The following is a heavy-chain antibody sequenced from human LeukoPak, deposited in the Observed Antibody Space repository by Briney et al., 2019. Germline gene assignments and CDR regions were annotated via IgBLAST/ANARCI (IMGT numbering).Heavy chain of an antibody. J-gene: IGHJ5*02. CDR3: ARHRSMVRGVIQGWFDP. V-gene: IGHV5-51*01. CDR1: GYSFTSYW. CDR2: IYPGDSDT. Sequence: GESLKISCKGSGYSFTSYWIGWVRQMRGKGLEWMGIIYPGDSDTRYSPSFQGQVTISADESISTAYLKWSSLKASDTAMYYCARHRSMVRGVIQGWFDPWGQGTLVTVSS. D-gene: IGHD3-10*01.